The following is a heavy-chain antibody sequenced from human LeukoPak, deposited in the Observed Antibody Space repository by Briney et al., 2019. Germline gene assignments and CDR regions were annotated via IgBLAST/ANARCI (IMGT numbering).Heavy chain of an antibody. Sequence: PGGSLRLSCAASGFTFTKFWMHWVRQAPGRGLVWVSRVKDDGISTLYADSVKGRFTISRDNAKNTLYLQMNSLRADDTALYYCATGPYAPFEMWGQGTMVTVSS. CDR2: VKDDGIST. CDR1: GFTFTKFW. CDR3: ATGPYAPFEM. J-gene: IGHJ3*02. D-gene: IGHD2-2*01. V-gene: IGHV3-74*01.